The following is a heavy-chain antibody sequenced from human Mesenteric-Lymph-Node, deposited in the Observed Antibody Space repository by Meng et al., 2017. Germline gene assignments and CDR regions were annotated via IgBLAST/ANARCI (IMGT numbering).Heavy chain of an antibody. Sequence: GESLKISCAASGFTFSSYAMSWVRQAPGKGLEWVSGISGSGGGTYYADSVKGRFTISRDNSKNTLYLQMNSLRAEDTALYYCAREGGLGIVDYWGQGTLVTVSS. CDR1: GFTFSSYA. CDR3: AREGGLGIVDY. D-gene: IGHD3/OR15-3a*01. CDR2: ISGSGGGT. V-gene: IGHV3-23*01. J-gene: IGHJ4*02.